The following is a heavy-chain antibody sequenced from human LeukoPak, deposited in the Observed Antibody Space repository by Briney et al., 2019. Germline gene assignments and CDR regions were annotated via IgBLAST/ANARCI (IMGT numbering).Heavy chain of an antibody. D-gene: IGHD1-14*01. CDR3: AKDHTEGIDP. CDR2: IVPIFGTT. Sequence: ASVTVSCKASGDTLSDYAISWVRQAPGQGLEWMGGIVPIFGTTNYAQEFQARVTITTDESTNTVYMKLSSLRSDDTAVYFCAKDHTEGIDPWAREPWSPS. J-gene: IGHJ5*02. CDR1: GDTLSDYA. V-gene: IGHV1-69*05.